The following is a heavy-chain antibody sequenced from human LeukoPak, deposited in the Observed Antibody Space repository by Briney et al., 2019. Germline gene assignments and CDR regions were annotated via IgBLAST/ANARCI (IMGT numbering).Heavy chain of an antibody. V-gene: IGHV1-69*04. CDR2: IIPILGIA. D-gene: IGHD3-3*01. CDR1: GGTFISYT. Sequence: GASVKVSCKASGGTFISYTISWVRQAPGQGLEWMGRIIPILGIANYAQKFQGRVTITADKSTSTAYMELSSLRSEDTAVYYCARDVAIFGVVIIDYWGQGTLVTVPS. CDR3: ARDVAIFGVVIIDY. J-gene: IGHJ4*02.